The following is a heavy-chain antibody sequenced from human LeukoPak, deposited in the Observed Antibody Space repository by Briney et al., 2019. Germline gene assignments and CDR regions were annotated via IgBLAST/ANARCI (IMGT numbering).Heavy chain of an antibody. Sequence: PGGSLRLSCAASGFTFSSYGMHWVRQAPGKGLEWVAFIRYDGSNKYYADSVRGRFTISRDNSKNTLYLQMNSLRAEDTAVYYCAKSDLPVGYYYYYYMDVWGKGTTVTISS. V-gene: IGHV3-30*02. CDR1: GFTFSSYG. CDR2: IRYDGSNK. J-gene: IGHJ6*03. D-gene: IGHD1-14*01. CDR3: AKSDLPVGYYYYYYMDV.